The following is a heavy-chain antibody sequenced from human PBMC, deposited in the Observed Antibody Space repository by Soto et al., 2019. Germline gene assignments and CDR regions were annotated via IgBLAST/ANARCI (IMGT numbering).Heavy chain of an antibody. CDR3: ARGVKQWLRD. CDR1: GGSISSYY. CDR2: IYYSGST. V-gene: IGHV4-59*01. Sequence: QVQLQESGPGLVKPSETLSLTCTVSGGSISSYYWSWIRQPPGKGLEWIGYIYYSGSTNYNPSLKRRVTISVDTSKNQFSLKLSSVTAADTAVYYCARGVKQWLRDWGQGTLVTVSS. D-gene: IGHD5-12*01. J-gene: IGHJ4*02.